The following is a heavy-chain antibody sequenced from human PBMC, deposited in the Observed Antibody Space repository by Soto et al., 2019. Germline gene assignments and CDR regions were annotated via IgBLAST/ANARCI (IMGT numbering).Heavy chain of an antibody. V-gene: IGHV1-69*02. J-gene: IGHJ5*02. D-gene: IGHD6-19*01. Sequence: QVQLVQSGAEVKRPGSSVKVSCQTSGGTFRTYTINWVRQAPGQGLEWMGRIIPILDVSNYAQKVQGRATITSDKSTSTAHMELRSLRSEDTAVYYCARSIQEEIGVAGPKDIWFNPWGQGTLVTVSS. CDR1: GGTFRTYT. CDR3: ARSIQEEIGVAGPKDIWFNP. CDR2: IIPILDVS.